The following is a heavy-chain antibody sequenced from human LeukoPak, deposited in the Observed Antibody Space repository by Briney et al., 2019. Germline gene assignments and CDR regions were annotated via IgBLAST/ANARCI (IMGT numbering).Heavy chain of an antibody. V-gene: IGHV4-34*01. CDR3: ARGPSIRYYDGTGYYYFDY. D-gene: IGHD3-22*01. CDR2: INHSGST. J-gene: IGHJ4*02. CDR1: GGFFSDYY. Sequence: SETLSLTCALYGGFFSDYYWSWIRQPPGKGLEWIGEINHSGSTNYNPSLKSRVTISVETSKNQFSLNLGSVTAADTAVYYCARGPSIRYYDGTGYYYFDYWGQGTLVTASS.